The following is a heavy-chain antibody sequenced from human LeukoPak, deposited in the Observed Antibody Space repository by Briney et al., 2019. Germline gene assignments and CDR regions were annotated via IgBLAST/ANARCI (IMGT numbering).Heavy chain of an antibody. CDR2: IYYSGST. V-gene: IGHV4-39*01. CDR1: GGSISSSSYY. J-gene: IGHJ5*02. CDR3: ARGSYYYGSGSPNWFDP. Sequence: PSETLSLTCTVSGGSISSSSYYWGWIRRPPGKGLEWIGSIYYSGSTYYNPSLKSRVTISVDTSKNQFSLKLSSVTAADTAVYYCARGSYYYGSGSPNWFDPWGQGTLVTVSS. D-gene: IGHD3-10*01.